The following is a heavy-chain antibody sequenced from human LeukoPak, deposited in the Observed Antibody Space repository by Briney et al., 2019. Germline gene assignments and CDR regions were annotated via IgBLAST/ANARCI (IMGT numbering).Heavy chain of an antibody. J-gene: IGHJ4*02. CDR1: GYTFTMYY. V-gene: IGHV1-2*02. CDR2: VNPNSGGT. Sequence: SVKVSCNAAGYTFTMYYMYWVRQAPGQGREWMGWVNPNSGGTNYTQKFQGRVTMTRDTSISTAYMELSRLRSDDTAVYYCARRYCSGGSCYSDYWGQGTLVTVSS. D-gene: IGHD2-15*01. CDR3: ARRYCSGGSCYSDY.